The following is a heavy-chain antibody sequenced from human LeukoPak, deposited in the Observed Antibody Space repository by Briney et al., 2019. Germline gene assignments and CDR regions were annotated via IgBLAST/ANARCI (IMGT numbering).Heavy chain of an antibody. CDR3: ARDKRDIVVVPAALYYFDY. D-gene: IGHD2-2*01. CDR1: GFTFSSYA. J-gene: IGHJ4*02. Sequence: PGGSLRLSCAASGFTFSSYAMHWVRQAPGKGLEWVAVISYDGSNKYYADSVKGRFTISRDNSKNTLYLQMNSLRAEDTAVYYCARDKRDIVVVPAALYYFDYWGQGTRVTVSS. V-gene: IGHV3-30-3*01. CDR2: ISYDGSNK.